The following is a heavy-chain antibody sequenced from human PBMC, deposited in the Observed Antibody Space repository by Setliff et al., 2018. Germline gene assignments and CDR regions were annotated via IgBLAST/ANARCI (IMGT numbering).Heavy chain of an antibody. CDR1: GFTFSSYA. V-gene: IGHV3-23*01. J-gene: IGHJ4*02. Sequence: ETLRLSCAASGFTFSSYAMSWVRQAPGKGLEWVSAISGSGGSTYYAGSVKGRFTISRDNSKNTLYLQMNSLRAEDTAVYYCAKGRYYYDSSGSFFDYWGQGTLVTVSS. CDR3: AKGRYYYDSSGSFFDY. CDR2: ISGSGGST. D-gene: IGHD3-22*01.